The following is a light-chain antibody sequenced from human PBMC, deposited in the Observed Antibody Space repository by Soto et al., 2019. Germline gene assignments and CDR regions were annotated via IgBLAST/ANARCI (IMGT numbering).Light chain of an antibody. V-gene: IGKV3-11*01. CDR2: DSS. J-gene: IGKJ5*01. CDR1: ESGGNY. CDR3: QHRSNWPPSA. Sequence: EVVLTQSPATLSFSPGERATLSCRASESGGNYLAWYQHKPGQAPRLLIYDSSNRATGIPARFSGSGSGTDFTLTIRDLEPEDFAVYYCQHRSNWPPSAFGQGTRLEIK.